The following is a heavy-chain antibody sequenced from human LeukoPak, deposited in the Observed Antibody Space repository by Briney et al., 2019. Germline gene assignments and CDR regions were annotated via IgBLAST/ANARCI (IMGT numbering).Heavy chain of an antibody. D-gene: IGHD2-21*02. CDR1: GFTFSSYS. CDR2: ISSSSSYI. J-gene: IGHJ3*02. CDR3: ARDMVVTAIGFCAFDI. Sequence: AGGSLRLSCAASGFTFSSYSMNWVRQAPGKGLEWVSSISSSSSYIYYADSVKGRFTISRDNAKNPLYLQMNSLRAEDTAVYYCARDMVVTAIGFCAFDIWGQGTMVTVSS. V-gene: IGHV3-21*01.